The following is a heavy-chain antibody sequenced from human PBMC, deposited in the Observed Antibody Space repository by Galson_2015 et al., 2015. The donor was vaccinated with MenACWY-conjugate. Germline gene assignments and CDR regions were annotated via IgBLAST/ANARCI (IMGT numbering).Heavy chain of an antibody. D-gene: IGHD1-26*01. CDR3: AKAVGATMRAPYFDF. CDR2: ISGSGGST. CDR1: GFTFSSYA. Sequence: SLRLSCAASGFTFSSYAMSWVRQAPGKGLEWVSAISGSGGSTYYADSVKGRFTISRDNSKNPLFLQMNSLRAEDTAVYYCAKAVGATMRAPYFDFWGQGTLVTVSS. J-gene: IGHJ4*02. V-gene: IGHV3-23*01.